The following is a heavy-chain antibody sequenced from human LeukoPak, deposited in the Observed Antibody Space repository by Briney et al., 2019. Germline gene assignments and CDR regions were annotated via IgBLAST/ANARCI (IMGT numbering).Heavy chain of an antibody. CDR3: ANTYYYDSSGYLPDFAY. CDR2: INPNSGGT. Sequence: ASVKVSCKASGYTFTSYDINWVRQATGQGLEWMGWINPNSGGTNYAQKFQGRVTMTRDTSISTAYMELSRLRSDDTAVYYCANTYYYDSSGYLPDFAYWGQGTLVTVSS. V-gene: IGHV1-2*02. D-gene: IGHD3-22*01. CDR1: GYTFTSYD. J-gene: IGHJ4*02.